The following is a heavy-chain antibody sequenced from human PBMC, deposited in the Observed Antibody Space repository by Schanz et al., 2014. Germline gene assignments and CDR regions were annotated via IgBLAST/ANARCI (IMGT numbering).Heavy chain of an antibody. Sequence: QVQLVESGGGVVQPGRSLRLSCAASGFTFSNYGLVWVRQAPGKGLEWLAVISYDGSDKFHADSVKGRFTISRDNSKNTLYLQMNSLSADDTAVYYCAKGQGAVINNWYFDLWGRGTLVTVSS. CDR1: GFTFSNYG. CDR3: AKGQGAVINNWYFDL. V-gene: IGHV3-30*18. D-gene: IGHD2-21*01. J-gene: IGHJ2*01. CDR2: ISYDGSDK.